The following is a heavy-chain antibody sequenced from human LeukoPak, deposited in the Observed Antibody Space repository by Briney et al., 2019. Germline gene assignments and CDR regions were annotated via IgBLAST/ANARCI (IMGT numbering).Heavy chain of an antibody. CDR2: INPNTGGT. CDR3: ATGGHVRVYDSSAYYGHY. Sequence: ASVKVSCKASGYTFTGYFMHWVRLAPGQGLEWMGWINPNTGGTNYAQNFQGRVTMTRDTSISTAYMELSRLRSDDTAVYYCATGGHVRVYDSSAYYGHYWGQGTLVTVSS. J-gene: IGHJ4*02. D-gene: IGHD3-22*01. CDR1: GYTFTGYF. V-gene: IGHV1-2*02.